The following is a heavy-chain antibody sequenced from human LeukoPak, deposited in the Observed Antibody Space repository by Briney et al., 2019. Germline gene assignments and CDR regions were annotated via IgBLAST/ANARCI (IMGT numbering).Heavy chain of an antibody. CDR1: GFTFSSYS. D-gene: IGHD1-1*01. Sequence: PGGSLRLSCAASGFTFSSYSMNWVRQAPGKGLEWVSSISSSSSYIYYADSVRGRFTISRDNAKNSLYLQMNSLRAEDTAVYYCARGTTRRVVYSFDYWGQGPLVTVPS. CDR3: ARGTTRRVVYSFDY. V-gene: IGHV3-21*01. CDR2: ISSSSSYI. J-gene: IGHJ4*02.